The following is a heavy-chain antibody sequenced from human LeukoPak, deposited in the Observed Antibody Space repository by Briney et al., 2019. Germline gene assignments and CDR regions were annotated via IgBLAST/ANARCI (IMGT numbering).Heavy chain of an antibody. CDR3: ARTLPLLWFGELYPNWFDP. CDR2: IYYSGST. CDR1: GGSFSSGGYY. D-gene: IGHD3-10*01. J-gene: IGHJ5*02. Sequence: SETLSLTCTVSGGSFSSGGYYWSWIRQHPGKGLEWIGSIYYSGSTYYNPSLKSRVTISVDTSKNQFSLKLSSVTAADTAVYYCARTLPLLWFGELYPNWFDPWGQGTLVTVSS. V-gene: IGHV4-39*01.